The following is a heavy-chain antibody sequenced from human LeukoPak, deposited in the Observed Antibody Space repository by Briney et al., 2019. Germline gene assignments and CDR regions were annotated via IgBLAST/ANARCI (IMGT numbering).Heavy chain of an antibody. Sequence: ASVTVSCKASGYTFTSYDINWVRQATGQGLEWMGWINPKSGNTGYAQKFQGRVTMTRNTSISTAYMELSSLRSEDTAVYYCARVIRVGILTVREYFQHWGQGTLVTVSS. D-gene: IGHD3-9*01. J-gene: IGHJ1*01. V-gene: IGHV1-8*01. CDR3: ARVIRVGILTVREYFQH. CDR2: INPKSGNT. CDR1: GYTFTSYD.